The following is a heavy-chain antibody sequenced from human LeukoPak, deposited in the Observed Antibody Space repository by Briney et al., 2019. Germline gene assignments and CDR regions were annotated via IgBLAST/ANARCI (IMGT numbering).Heavy chain of an antibody. Sequence: RLSSAVSRLTFSDYFLEWVSHARRRGREWVGRIRRGANSYITKYAASVKGRYTISRDDYKKSRYLHMDSLKTEDTAVYHCSRDGGEGGNSAFDIWGQGTMVTVSS. CDR1: RLTFSDYF. J-gene: IGHJ3*02. CDR3: SRDGGEGGNSAFDI. CDR2: IRRGANSYIT. D-gene: IGHD4-23*01. V-gene: IGHV3-72*01.